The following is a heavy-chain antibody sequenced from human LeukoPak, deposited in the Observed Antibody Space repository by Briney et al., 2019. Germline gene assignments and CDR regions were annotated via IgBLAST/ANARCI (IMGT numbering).Heavy chain of an antibody. CDR1: GFTFSSYG. V-gene: IGHV3-33*01. Sequence: PGRSLRLSCAAPGFTFSSYGMHWVRQAPGKGLEWVAVIWYDGSNKYYADSVKGRFTISRDNSKNTLYLQMNSLRAEDTAVYYCARISAAAGTESFDYWGQGTLVTVSS. D-gene: IGHD6-13*01. CDR2: IWYDGSNK. CDR3: ARISAAAGTESFDY. J-gene: IGHJ4*02.